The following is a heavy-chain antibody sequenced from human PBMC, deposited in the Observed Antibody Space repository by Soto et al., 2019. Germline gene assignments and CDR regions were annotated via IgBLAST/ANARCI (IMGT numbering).Heavy chain of an antibody. CDR1: GGTFSSYA. V-gene: IGHV1-69*13. D-gene: IGHD3-22*01. CDR3: ARVGDSSGYYYYYYGMDV. Sequence: SVKVSCKASGGTFSSYAISWVRQAPGQGLEWMGGIIPIFGTANYAQKFQGRVTITADESASTAYMELSSLRSEDTAVYYCARVGDSSGYYYYYYGMDVWGQGTTVTVSS. J-gene: IGHJ6*02. CDR2: IIPIFGTA.